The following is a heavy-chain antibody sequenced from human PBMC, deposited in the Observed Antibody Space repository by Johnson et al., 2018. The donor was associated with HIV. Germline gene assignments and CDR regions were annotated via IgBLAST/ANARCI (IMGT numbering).Heavy chain of an antibody. J-gene: IGHJ3*02. CDR3: AKGWGRGTFSTDDSFDI. CDR2: ISYDGSNK. V-gene: IGHV3-30*04. D-gene: IGHD1-26*01. Sequence: QVQLVESGGGVVQPGRSLRLSCAASGFTFSSYAMHWVRQAPGKGLEWVAVISYDGSNKYYAASVKGRFTISRDNSKNTLYLQMNSLRAEDTAVYYCAKGWGRGTFSTDDSFDIWGQGTMVTVSS. CDR1: GFTFSSYA.